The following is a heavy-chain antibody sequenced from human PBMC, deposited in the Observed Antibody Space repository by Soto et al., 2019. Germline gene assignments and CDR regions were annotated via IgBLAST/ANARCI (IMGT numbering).Heavy chain of an antibody. D-gene: IGHD2-2*01. Sequence: QLQLQESGPGLVKPSETLSLTCTVSGGSISSSSYYWGWIRQPPGKGLEWIGSIYYSGSTYYNPSLKSRVTISVDTSKNQFSLKLSSVTAADTAVYYCARHGFKNRYQLLLSWFDPWGQGTLVTVSS. J-gene: IGHJ5*02. CDR2: IYYSGST. CDR1: GGSISSSSYY. V-gene: IGHV4-39*01. CDR3: ARHGFKNRYQLLLSWFDP.